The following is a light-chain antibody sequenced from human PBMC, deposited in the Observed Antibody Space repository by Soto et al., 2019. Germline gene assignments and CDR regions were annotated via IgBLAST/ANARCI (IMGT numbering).Light chain of an antibody. CDR2: DAS. CDR3: QQRSNWHPVYT. J-gene: IGKJ2*01. CDR1: QSVSSY. Sequence: EIVLTQSPATLSLSPGERATLSCRASQSVSSYLAWYQQKPGQAPRLLIYDASNRATGIPARFSGSGSGTDFTLTISSLEPEDFAVYYCQQRSNWHPVYTLGQGTKLEIK. V-gene: IGKV3-11*01.